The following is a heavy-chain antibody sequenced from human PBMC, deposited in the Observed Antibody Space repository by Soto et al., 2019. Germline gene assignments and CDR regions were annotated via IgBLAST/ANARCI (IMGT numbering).Heavy chain of an antibody. Sequence: EVQLLESGGGLVQPGGSLRLSCAASGFTVSSYAMSWVRQAPGKGLEWVSVISGSGSTYSADSVKGRFTISRDSSKNTVYLQMNSLRAEDTAVYYCAKAPPFTFTTGYYMDVWGRGTTVTVSS. J-gene: IGHJ6*03. V-gene: IGHV3-23*01. D-gene: IGHD3-16*01. CDR3: AKAPPFTFTTGYYMDV. CDR1: GFTVSSYA. CDR2: ISGSGST.